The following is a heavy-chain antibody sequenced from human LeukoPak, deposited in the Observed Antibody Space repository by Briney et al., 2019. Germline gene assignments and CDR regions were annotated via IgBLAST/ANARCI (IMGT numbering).Heavy chain of an antibody. CDR1: GFTFSSYG. J-gene: IGHJ4*02. CDR3: AKDLLLGFDY. CDR2: ISYDGSNK. D-gene: IGHD2-8*02. Sequence: GGSLRLSCAASGFTFSSYGMHWVRQAPGKGREGVAFISYDGSNKYYADSVKGRFTISRDNSKNTLYLQMNSLRAEDTAVYYCAKDLLLGFDYWGQGTLVTVSS. V-gene: IGHV3-30*18.